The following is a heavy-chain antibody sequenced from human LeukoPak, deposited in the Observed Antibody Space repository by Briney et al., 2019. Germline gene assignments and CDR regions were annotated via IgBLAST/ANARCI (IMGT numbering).Heavy chain of an antibody. CDR1: GGSISSYY. Sequence: SETLSLTCTVAGGSISSYYWSWIRQPAGKGLEWIGRIYTSGSTNYNPSLKSRVTMSVDTSKNQFSLKLSSVTAADTAVYYCARDSHQNYDFWSGYPPNWFDPWGQGTLVTVSS. CDR2: IYTSGST. V-gene: IGHV4-4*07. J-gene: IGHJ5*02. CDR3: ARDSHQNYDFWSGYPPNWFDP. D-gene: IGHD3-3*01.